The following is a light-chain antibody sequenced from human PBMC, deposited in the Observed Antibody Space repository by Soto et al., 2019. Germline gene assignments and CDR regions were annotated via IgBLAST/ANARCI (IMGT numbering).Light chain of an antibody. CDR3: QPYYSTPLA. V-gene: IGKV4-1*01. J-gene: IGKJ1*01. CDR2: WAS. CDR1: QSVLYSSNNKNY. Sequence: DIVMTQSPDSLAVSLGERATINCKSSQSVLYSSNNKNYLAWYQQKPGQPPKLLIYWASTRESGVPDRFSGSGSGTDFTLTISSRQAEDVAVYYCQPYYSTPLAFGQGTKVEIK.